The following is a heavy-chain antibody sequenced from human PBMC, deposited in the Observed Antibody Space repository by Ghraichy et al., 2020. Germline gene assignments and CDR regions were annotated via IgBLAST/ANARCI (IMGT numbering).Heavy chain of an antibody. Sequence: SETLSLTCAVYGGSFSGYYWSWIRQPPGKGLEWIGEINHSGSTNYNPSLKSRVTISVDTSKNQFSLKLSSVTAADTAVYYCARVWYSSGWYYYWGQGTLVTVSS. V-gene: IGHV4-34*01. CDR1: GGSFSGYY. CDR3: ARVWYSSGWYYY. CDR2: INHSGST. J-gene: IGHJ4*02. D-gene: IGHD6-19*01.